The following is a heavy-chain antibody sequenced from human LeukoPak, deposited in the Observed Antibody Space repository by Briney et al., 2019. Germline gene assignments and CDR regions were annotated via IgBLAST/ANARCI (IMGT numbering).Heavy chain of an antibody. V-gene: IGHV3-33*01. CDR1: GFTFSSYG. J-gene: IGHJ4*02. CDR3: TTEGSSSRIFDY. CDR2: IWYDGSNK. Sequence: GGSPRLSCAASGFTFSSYGMHWVRQAPGKGLEWVAVIWYDGSNKYYADSVKGRFTISRDNSKNTLYLQMNSLRAEDTAVYYCTTEGSSSRIFDYWGQGTLVTVSS. D-gene: IGHD6-6*01.